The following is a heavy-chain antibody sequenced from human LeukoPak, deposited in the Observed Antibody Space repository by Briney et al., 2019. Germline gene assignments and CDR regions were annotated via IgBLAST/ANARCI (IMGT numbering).Heavy chain of an antibody. V-gene: IGHV1-18*01. Sequence: GASVKVSCKASGYTFTSYGISWVRQAPGQGLERMGWISAYNGNTNYAQKLQGRVTMTTDTSTSTAYMELRSLRSDDTAVYYCARDPHIVATIWSYNWFDPWGQGTLVTVSS. J-gene: IGHJ5*02. CDR3: ARDPHIVATIWSYNWFDP. CDR1: GYTFTSYG. D-gene: IGHD5-12*01. CDR2: ISAYNGNT.